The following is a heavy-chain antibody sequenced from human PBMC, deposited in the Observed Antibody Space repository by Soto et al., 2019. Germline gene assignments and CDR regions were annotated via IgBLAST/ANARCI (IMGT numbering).Heavy chain of an antibody. V-gene: IGHV3-30*18. Sequence: LRLSCAASGFTFSSYGMHWVRQAPGKGLEWVAVISYDGSNKYYADSVKGRFTISRDNSKNTLYLQMNSLRAEDTAVYYCAKDLRGYSYRSIYGMDVWGQGTKVTVSS. J-gene: IGHJ6*02. D-gene: IGHD5-18*01. CDR1: GFTFSSYG. CDR3: AKDLRGYSYRSIYGMDV. CDR2: ISYDGSNK.